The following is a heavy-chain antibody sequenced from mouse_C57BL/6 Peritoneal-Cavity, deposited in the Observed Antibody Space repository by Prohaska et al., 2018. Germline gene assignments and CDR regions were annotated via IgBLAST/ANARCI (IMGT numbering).Heavy chain of an antibody. CDR2: IYPGSRST. V-gene: IGHV1-55*01. Sequence: QVQLQQPGAELVKPGASVKMSCKASGYTFNSYWITWVKQRPVQGLEWIGAIYPGSRSTNYNDMFNSKARRTLDTSGSTADMQLSSMTSEDSAVYYCASGGYEEFDYWGQGTLVTVSA. D-gene: IGHD2-10*02. CDR1: GYTFNSYW. CDR3: ASGGYEEFDY. J-gene: IGHJ3*01.